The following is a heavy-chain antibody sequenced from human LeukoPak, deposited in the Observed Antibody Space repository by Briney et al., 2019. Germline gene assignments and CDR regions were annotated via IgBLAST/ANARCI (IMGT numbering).Heavy chain of an antibody. CDR1: GYSFTSYW. V-gene: IGHV5-51*01. CDR3: ARHLVSTVTTNGFEP. D-gene: IGHD4-17*01. CDR2: IYPGDSNT. J-gene: IGHJ5*02. Sequence: PGESLKISCKGSGYSFTSYWNGWVRQMPGKGLEWMGIIYPGDSNTSYNPSFQGQVTISADKSISTAYLQWSSLKASDTAMYYCARHLVSTVTTNGFEPWGQGTLVTVSS.